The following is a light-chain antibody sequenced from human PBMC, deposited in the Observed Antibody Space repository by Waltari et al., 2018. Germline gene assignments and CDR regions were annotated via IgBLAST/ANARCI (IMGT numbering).Light chain of an antibody. Sequence: SYELTQPPSVSVSPGQTASITCSGDNLGDQYACWYQQEPGQSPVLVIYQDNKRPSGTPERFSGSKSGNTATLTISGTQAMDEGYYYCQAWDSSIDVVFGGGTKLTVL. CDR2: QDN. V-gene: IGLV3-1*01. J-gene: IGLJ2*01. CDR3: QAWDSSIDVV. CDR1: NLGDQY.